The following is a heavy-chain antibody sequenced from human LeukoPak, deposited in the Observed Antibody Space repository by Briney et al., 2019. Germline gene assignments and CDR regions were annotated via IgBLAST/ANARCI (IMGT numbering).Heavy chain of an antibody. CDR3: ARDHGRVATTYYFDY. Sequence: SETLSLTRAVYGGSFSGYYWSWIRQPPGKGLEWIGEINHSGSTNYNPSLKSRVTISVDTSKNQFSLKLSSVTAADTAIYYCARDHGRVATTYYFDYWGQGTLVTVSS. J-gene: IGHJ4*02. V-gene: IGHV4-34*01. D-gene: IGHD5-12*01. CDR2: INHSGST. CDR1: GGSFSGYY.